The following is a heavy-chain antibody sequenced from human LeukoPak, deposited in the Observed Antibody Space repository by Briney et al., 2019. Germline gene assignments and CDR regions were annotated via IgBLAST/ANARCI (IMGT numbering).Heavy chain of an antibody. J-gene: IGHJ6*03. CDR3: ARDPYCTNGVCYIVDYMDV. D-gene: IGHD2-8*01. CDR2: INTNTGNP. V-gene: IGHV7-4-1*02. CDR1: GYTFTSYA. Sequence: ASVKVSCKASGYTFTSYAMNWVRQAPGQGLECMGWINTNTGNPTYAQGFTGRFVFSLDTSVSTAYLQISSLKAEDTAVYYCARDPYCTNGVCYIVDYMDVWGKGTTVTVSS.